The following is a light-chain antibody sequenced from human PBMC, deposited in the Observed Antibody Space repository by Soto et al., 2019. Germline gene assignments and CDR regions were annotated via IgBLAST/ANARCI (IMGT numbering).Light chain of an antibody. CDR1: QSISSW. CDR2: KAS. J-gene: IGKJ1*01. V-gene: IGKV1-5*03. Sequence: DIQITQSPSTLSASVGDRVTITCRASQSISSWLAWYQQKPGKAPKLLIYKASSLESGVPSRFSGSGSGTEFTLTISSLQPDDFATYYCQQYNSYSRTFGQWTKVEIK. CDR3: QQYNSYSRT.